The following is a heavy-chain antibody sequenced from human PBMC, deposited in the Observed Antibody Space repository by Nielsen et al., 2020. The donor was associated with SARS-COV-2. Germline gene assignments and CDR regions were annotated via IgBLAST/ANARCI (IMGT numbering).Heavy chain of an antibody. CDR1: GFTFSSYG. J-gene: IGHJ4*02. CDR3: AKDLVMAMTEEAPDY. V-gene: IGHV3-30*18. Sequence: GGSLRLSCAASGFTFSSYGMHWVRQAPGKGLEWAAVISYDGSNKYYADSVKGRFAISRDNSKNTLYLQMNSLRAEDTAVYYCAKDLVMAMTEEAPDYWGQGTLVTVSS. D-gene: IGHD3-16*01. CDR2: ISYDGSNK.